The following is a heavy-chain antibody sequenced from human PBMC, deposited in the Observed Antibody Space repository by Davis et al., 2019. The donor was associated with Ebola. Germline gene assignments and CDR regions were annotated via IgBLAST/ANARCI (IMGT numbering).Heavy chain of an antibody. CDR1: GFTFSRYW. D-gene: IGHD3-10*01. Sequence: GESLKISCAASGFTFSRYWMHWVRQAPGKGLVYVSRISSDGGITSYADSVKGRFTISRDNAKSTLYLQMNSLTAEDTAVYYCARGARFANDYWGQGTLVTVSS. CDR2: ISSDGGIT. J-gene: IGHJ4*02. V-gene: IGHV3-74*01. CDR3: ARGARFANDY.